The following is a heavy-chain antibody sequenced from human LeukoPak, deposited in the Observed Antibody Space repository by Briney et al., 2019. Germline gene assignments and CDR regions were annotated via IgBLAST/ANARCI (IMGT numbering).Heavy chain of an antibody. V-gene: IGHV1-18*01. CDR3: ARDIYYGSGTYYTF. J-gene: IGHJ1*01. D-gene: IGHD3-10*01. CDR1: GDSFSTDG. CDR2: ISAYNGNT. Sequence: ASVKVSCKPSGDSFSTDGISWVRQAPGQGLEWRGWISAYNGNTNYAQRLQCRVTTTTDTSTSTAYLERRRLTSDDTAVYYCARDIYYGSGTYYTFWGQGTLVTVSS.